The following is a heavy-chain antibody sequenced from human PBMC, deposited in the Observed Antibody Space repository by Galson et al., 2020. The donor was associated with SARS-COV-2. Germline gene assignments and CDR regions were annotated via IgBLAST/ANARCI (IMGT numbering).Heavy chain of an antibody. CDR3: ARVDCGGGGCYSNYYYGMDV. D-gene: IGHD2-15*01. CDR2: ISSRSKYV. J-gene: IGHJ6*02. V-gene: IGHV3-21*06. CDR1: GFALSAHS. Sequence: GGSLRLSCSASGFALSAHSVTWVRQAPGKGLEWVSAISSRSKYVYYADSVEGRFTISRDNTKNVVYLQMDSLRADDAAMYHCARVDCGGGGCYSNYYYGMDVWGQGTTVTVSS.